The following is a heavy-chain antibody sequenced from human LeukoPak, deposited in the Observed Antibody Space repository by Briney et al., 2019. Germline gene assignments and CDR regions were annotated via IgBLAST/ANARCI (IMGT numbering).Heavy chain of an antibody. CDR2: ISGNNANT. Sequence: GASVKVSCKASGYTFIRYGISCVRQAPGQGLEWMGWISGNNANTNYAQKFQGRVTMTTDTSTSTAYMELRSLRSDDTAVYYCARDHDYGDYGDYYYGMDVWGQGTTVTVSS. D-gene: IGHD4-17*01. V-gene: IGHV1-18*01. CDR3: ARDHDYGDYGDYYYGMDV. J-gene: IGHJ6*02. CDR1: GYTFIRYG.